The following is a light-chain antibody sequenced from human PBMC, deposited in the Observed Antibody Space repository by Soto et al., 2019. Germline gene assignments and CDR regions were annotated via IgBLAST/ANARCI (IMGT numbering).Light chain of an antibody. Sequence: EIFFTQSSGTLSLSPGPKATLSCRASQRRSASDIGGYQQKPGQAPKFLIYGVSSRATGIPDRFSGSGSGTDFTLTISRLEPEDFAVYHCQQYGSSPLITCGQGTRRENK. J-gene: IGKJ5*01. CDR3: QQYGSSPLIT. V-gene: IGKV3-20*01. CDR1: QRRSASD. CDR2: GVS.